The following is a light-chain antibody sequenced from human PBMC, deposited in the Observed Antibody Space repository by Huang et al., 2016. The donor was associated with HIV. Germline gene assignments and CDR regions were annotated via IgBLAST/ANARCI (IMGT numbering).Light chain of an antibody. V-gene: IGKV2-30*01. CDR2: KIS. CDR1: QSLIYSDGNTY. Sequence: DVVLTQSPLSLPVTLGQPASISCWSSQSLIYSDGNTYLSWFQQRPGQSPRRLIYKISNRDSGVPDRFSCSGSGSDFTLKISKVEAEDVAVYYCMQGTHWPPITFGQGTRLEI. CDR3: MQGTHWPPIT. J-gene: IGKJ5*01.